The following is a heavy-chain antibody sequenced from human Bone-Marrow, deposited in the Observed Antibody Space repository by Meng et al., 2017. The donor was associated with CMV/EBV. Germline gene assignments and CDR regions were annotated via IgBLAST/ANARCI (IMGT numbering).Heavy chain of an antibody. CDR3: AREYSSFDY. CDR2: VSYNGGT. D-gene: IGHD5-18*01. V-gene: IGHV4-59*01. J-gene: IGHJ4*02. Sequence: SETLSLTCTVSGGSISSYYWHWIRQPPGRGLEWIGYVSYNGGTNYNPSLKSRVTISGDTSKNQFSLKLTSVTAADTAFYYCAREYSSFDYWGQGTRVTGYS. CDR1: GGSISSYY.